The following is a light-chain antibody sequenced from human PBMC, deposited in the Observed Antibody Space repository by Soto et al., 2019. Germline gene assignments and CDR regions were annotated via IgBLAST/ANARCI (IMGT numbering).Light chain of an antibody. J-gene: IGLJ1*01. CDR2: EVS. Sequence: QSVLTQPASVSGSPGQSITISCTGISSDVAGYNYVSWYQQHPGKAPKLMIYEVSNRPSGVSSRFSGSKSGNTASLTISGLQAEDEADYYCSSYTSSSTYVFGTGTKVTVL. CDR3: SSYTSSSTYV. V-gene: IGLV2-14*01. CDR1: SSDVAGYNY.